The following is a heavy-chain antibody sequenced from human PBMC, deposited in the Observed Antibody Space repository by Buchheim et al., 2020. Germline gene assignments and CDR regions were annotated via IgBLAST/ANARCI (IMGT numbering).Heavy chain of an antibody. D-gene: IGHD2-15*01. CDR1: GFTLSSSG. Sequence: QVQLVESGGGVVQPGRSLRLSCAASGFTLSSSGMNWVRQAPGKGLEWVAVISYNGSNTYYADSVKGRFTISRDNSKNTLYLQMNRLGAEDTAVYYCANRGGSLLVRYYGMNVWGQGTT. CDR2: ISYNGSNT. CDR3: ANRGGSLLVRYYGMNV. V-gene: IGHV3-30*18. J-gene: IGHJ6*02.